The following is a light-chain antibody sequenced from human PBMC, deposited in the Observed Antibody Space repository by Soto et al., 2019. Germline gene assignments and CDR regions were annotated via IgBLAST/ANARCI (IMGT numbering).Light chain of an antibody. CDR2: GAS. Sequence: EIVMTQSPATLSVSPGDRAALSCRASQSVGSNLAWYQQKPGQAPRLLIYGASTRATGIPARFRGSGSGTEFTLTISSLQSEDFAIYFCQQYNNWPPDRTYGQGTKVEIK. J-gene: IGKJ1*01. CDR1: QSVGSN. V-gene: IGKV3-15*01. CDR3: QQYNNWPPDRT.